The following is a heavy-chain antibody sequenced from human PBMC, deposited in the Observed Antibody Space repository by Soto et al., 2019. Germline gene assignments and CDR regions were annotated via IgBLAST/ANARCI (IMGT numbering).Heavy chain of an antibody. CDR2: IYHSGST. CDR1: GGSISSSNW. D-gene: IGHD5-18*01. V-gene: IGHV4-4*02. Sequence: QVQLQESGPGLVKPSGTLSLTCAVSGGSISSSNWWIWVRQPPGKGLEWIGEIYHSGSTNYNPSLKIRVTISVDKSKNQFSLKLTSVTAADTAVYYCARSGGYSYGDYWGQGTLVTVSS. CDR3: ARSGGYSYGDY. J-gene: IGHJ4*02.